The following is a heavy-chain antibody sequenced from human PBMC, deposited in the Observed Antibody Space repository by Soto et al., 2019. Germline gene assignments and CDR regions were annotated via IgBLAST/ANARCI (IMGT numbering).Heavy chain of an antibody. D-gene: IGHD3-10*01. CDR1: AGSISSYY. Sequence: LSLTCTVSAGSISSYYWSWIRQPPGKGLEWIGYIFYTGSTNYNPSLKSRVTISLGTSNKQFSLKLSSVTAADTAVYYCARDRRGVRDGSNYWFDPWGQGTLVTVSS. J-gene: IGHJ5*02. CDR2: IFYTGST. CDR3: ARDRRGVRDGSNYWFDP. V-gene: IGHV4-59*01.